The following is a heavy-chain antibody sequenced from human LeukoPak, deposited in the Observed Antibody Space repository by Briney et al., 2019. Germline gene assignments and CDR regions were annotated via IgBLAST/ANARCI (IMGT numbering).Heavy chain of an antibody. J-gene: IGHJ5*02. CDR2: INSDGSST. V-gene: IGHV3-74*01. CDR1: GFTFSSYC. CDR3: ARGPEEYQLLSWFDP. Sequence: GSLRLSCAASGFTFSSYCMHWVRQAPGKGLVWVSRINSDGSSTSYADSVKGRFTISRDNAKNTLYLQMNSLRAEDTAVYYCARGPEEYQLLSWFDPWGQGTLVTVSS. D-gene: IGHD2-2*01.